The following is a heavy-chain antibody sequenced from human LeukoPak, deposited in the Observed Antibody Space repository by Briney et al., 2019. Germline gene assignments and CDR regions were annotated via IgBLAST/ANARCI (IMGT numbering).Heavy chain of an antibody. CDR1: GFTFGDYA. J-gene: IGHJ6*03. CDR3: TRENPYSSSWYPPYYYYYYYMDV. Sequence: GGSLRLSCTASGFTFGDYAMSWVRQAPGKGLEWVGFMRSKAYGGTTEYAASVKGRFTISRDDSKSIAYLQMNSLKTEDTAVYYCTRENPYSSSWYPPYYYYYYYMDVWGKGTTVTVSS. V-gene: IGHV3-49*04. CDR2: MRSKAYGGTT. D-gene: IGHD6-13*01.